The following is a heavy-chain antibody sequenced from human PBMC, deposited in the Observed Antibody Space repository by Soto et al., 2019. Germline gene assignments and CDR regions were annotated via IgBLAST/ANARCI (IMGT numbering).Heavy chain of an antibody. CDR1: GAAISMGDYY. CDR3: ASGATLPTWFDT. Sequence: TRSLACTVSGAAISMGDYYWSWIRQPPGKGLEWIGYIYYSGSTYYNPSLKSRGTISVDTSKNQFSLKLSSVTAADTAVYYCASGATLPTWFDTWGLAAVLTVS. D-gene: IGHD2-15*01. V-gene: IGHV4-30-4*01. J-gene: IGHJ5*02. CDR2: IYYSGST.